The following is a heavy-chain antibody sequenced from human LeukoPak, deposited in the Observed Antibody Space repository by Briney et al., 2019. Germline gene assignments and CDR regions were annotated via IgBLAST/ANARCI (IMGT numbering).Heavy chain of an antibody. D-gene: IGHD2-2*01. V-gene: IGHV1-2*02. CDR1: GYTFTGYY. CDR3: ARNIVVVPAAIRQQPDPNYYYYYMDV. J-gene: IGHJ6*03. Sequence: ASVKVSYKASGYTFTGYYMHWVRQAPGQGLEWMGWINPNSGGTNYAQKFQGRVTMTRDTSISTAYMELSRLRSDDTAVYYCARNIVVVPAAIRQQPDPNYYYYYMDVWGKGTTVTVSS. CDR2: INPNSGGT.